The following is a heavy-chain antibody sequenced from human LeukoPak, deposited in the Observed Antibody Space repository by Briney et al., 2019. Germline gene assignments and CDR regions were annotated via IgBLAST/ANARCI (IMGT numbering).Heavy chain of an antibody. V-gene: IGHV3-30*02. CDR2: IRYDGSNK. D-gene: IGHD4-17*01. CDR3: ASLPTVTTRTPSDY. Sequence: GGSLRLSCAASGFTFSSYGMHWVRQAPGKGLEWVAFIRYDGSNKYYADSVKGRFTISRDNAKNSLYLQMNSLRAEDTAVYYCASLPTVTTRTPSDYWGQGTLVTVSS. J-gene: IGHJ4*02. CDR1: GFTFSSYG.